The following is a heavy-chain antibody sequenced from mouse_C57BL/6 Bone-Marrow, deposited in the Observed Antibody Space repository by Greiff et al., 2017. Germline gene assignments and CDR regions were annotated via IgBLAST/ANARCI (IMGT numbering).Heavy chain of an antibody. J-gene: IGHJ3*01. CDR2: IDPEDGET. CDR3: ARDLYYYGSSYDAAY. CDR1: GFNIKDYY. D-gene: IGHD1-1*01. V-gene: IGHV14-2*01. Sequence: EVQLQQSGAELVKPGASVKLSCTASGFNIKDYYMHWVKQRTEQGLEWIGRIDPEDGETKYAPKFQGKATLTADTSSNTAYLQLSSLTSEDTAVYFCARDLYYYGSSYDAAYCDQGTLVTVSA.